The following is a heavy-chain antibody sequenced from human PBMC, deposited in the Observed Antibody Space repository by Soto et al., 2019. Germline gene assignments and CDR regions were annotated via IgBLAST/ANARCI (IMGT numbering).Heavy chain of an antibody. J-gene: IGHJ6*02. D-gene: IGHD3-22*01. CDR2: IWYDGSNK. CDR3: AREMIVVVTDYYGMDV. Sequence: QPGGSLRLSCAASGFTFSSYGMHWVRQAPGKGLEWVAVIWYDGSNKYYADSVKGRFTISRDNSKNTLYLQMNSLRAEDTAVYYCAREMIVVVTDYYGMDVWGQGTTVTVSS. V-gene: IGHV3-33*01. CDR1: GFTFSSYG.